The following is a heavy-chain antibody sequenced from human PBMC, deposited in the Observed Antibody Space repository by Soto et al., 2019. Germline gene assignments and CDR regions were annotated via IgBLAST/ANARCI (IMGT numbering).Heavy chain of an antibody. J-gene: IGHJ5*02. CDR1: GGTSRSLS. D-gene: IGHD2-15*01. CDR2: ITPLFGIP. CDR3: ARETNSAGGWFDT. Sequence: QVQLVQSGAEVKKPGSSVKVSCKASGGTSRSLSITWVRQAPGQGLEWMGGITPLFGIPNYPQKFQGRLTITADKSTGTAYLELSSLRSEDTAVYYCARETNSAGGWFDTWGRGTLVTVSS. V-gene: IGHV1-69*17.